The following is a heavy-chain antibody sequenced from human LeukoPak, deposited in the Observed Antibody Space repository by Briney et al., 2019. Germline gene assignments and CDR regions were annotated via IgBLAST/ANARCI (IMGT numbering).Heavy chain of an antibody. J-gene: IGHJ4*02. CDR1: GGSFSGYY. CDR2: INHSGST. Sequence: PSETLSLTCAVYGGSFSGYYWSWIRQPPGKGLEWIGEINHSGSTNYNPSLKSRVTISVYMYKNQFSLKLISVTAADAAVYYCARRRWGYGSGSYDYWGQGTLVTVSS. D-gene: IGHD3-10*01. V-gene: IGHV4-34*01. CDR3: ARRRWGYGSGSYDY.